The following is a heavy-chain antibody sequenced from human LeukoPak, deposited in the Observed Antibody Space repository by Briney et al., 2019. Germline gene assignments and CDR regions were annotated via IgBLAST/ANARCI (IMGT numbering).Heavy chain of an antibody. CDR3: ARDRNYYDSSGYLSMGGY. V-gene: IGHV3-11*01. Sequence: GGSLRLSCAASGFTFSDYYMSWIRQAPGKGLEWVSYISSSGSIIYYADSVKGRFTISRDNAKSSLYLQMNSLRAEDTDVYYCARDRNYYDSSGYLSMGGYWGQGTLVTVSS. D-gene: IGHD3-22*01. J-gene: IGHJ4*02. CDR1: GFTFSDYY. CDR2: ISSSGSII.